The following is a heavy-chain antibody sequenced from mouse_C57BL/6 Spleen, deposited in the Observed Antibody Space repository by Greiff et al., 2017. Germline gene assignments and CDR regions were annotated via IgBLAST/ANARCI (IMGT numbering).Heavy chain of an antibody. V-gene: IGHV1-82*01. J-gene: IGHJ4*01. D-gene: IGHD1-1*01. CDR3: AKGKYGGSLAMDY. CDR1: GYAFSSSW. CDR2: IYPGDGDT. Sequence: VQRVESGPELVKPGASVKISCKASGYAFSSSWMNWVKQRPGKGLEWIGRIYPGDGDTNYNGKFKGKATLTADKTASTAYMQLSSLTSEDSAVYICAKGKYGGSLAMDYWGQGTSVTVSS.